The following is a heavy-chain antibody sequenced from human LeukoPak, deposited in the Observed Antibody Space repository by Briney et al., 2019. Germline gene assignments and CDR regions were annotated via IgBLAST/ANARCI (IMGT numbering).Heavy chain of an antibody. Sequence: ASVKVSCKASGYTFTSYGISWVRQAAGQGLEWMGWISAYNGNTNYAQKLQGRVTMTTDTSTSTAYMELRSLRSDDTAVYYCASAVADGYYYYYGTDVWRQGTTVTVSS. CDR3: ASAVADGYYYYYGTDV. V-gene: IGHV1-18*01. CDR2: ISAYNGNT. J-gene: IGHJ6*02. CDR1: GYTFTSYG. D-gene: IGHD6-19*01.